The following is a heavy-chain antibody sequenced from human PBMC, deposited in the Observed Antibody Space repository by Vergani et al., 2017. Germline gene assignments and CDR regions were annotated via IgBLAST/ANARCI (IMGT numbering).Heavy chain of an antibody. CDR1: GDSISSGYY. D-gene: IGHD3-22*01. CDR3: ARVPITMIPFDY. V-gene: IGHV4-38-2*02. Sequence: QVQLQESGPGLVQPSETLSLTCTVSGDSISSGYYWGWIRQPPGKGLEWIGSIYHSGSTYYNPSLKSRVTISVDTSKNQFSLKLSSVTAADTAVYYCARVPITMIPFDYWGQGTLVTVSS. J-gene: IGHJ4*02. CDR2: IYHSGST.